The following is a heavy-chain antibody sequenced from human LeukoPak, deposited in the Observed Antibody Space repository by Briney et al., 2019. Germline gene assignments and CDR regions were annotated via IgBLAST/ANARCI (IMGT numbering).Heavy chain of an antibody. CDR1: GSTFSSYA. CDR2: ISGSGGST. CDR3: AKELWFGESHIDNAFDI. Sequence: SGGSLRLSCAASGSTFSSYAMSWVRQAPGKGLEWVSAISGSGGSTYYADSVKGRFTISRDNSKNTLYLQMNSLRAEDTAVYYCAKELWFGESHIDNAFDIWGQGTMVTVSS. D-gene: IGHD3-10*01. J-gene: IGHJ3*02. V-gene: IGHV3-23*01.